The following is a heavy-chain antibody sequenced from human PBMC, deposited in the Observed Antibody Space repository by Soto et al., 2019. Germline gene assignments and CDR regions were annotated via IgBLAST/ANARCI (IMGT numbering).Heavy chain of an antibody. D-gene: IGHD3-10*01. CDR1: SGSISSSNW. CDR3: ARVAITMVRGVIKNNWFDP. J-gene: IGHJ5*02. Sequence: QVQLQESGPGLVKPSGTLSLTCAVSSGSISSSNWWSWVRQPPGKGLEWIEEIYHSGSTNYNPSLKSRVTISVDKSKTQFSLKLSSVTAADTAVYYCARVAITMVRGVIKNNWFDPWGQGTLVTVSS. V-gene: IGHV4-4*02. CDR2: IYHSGST.